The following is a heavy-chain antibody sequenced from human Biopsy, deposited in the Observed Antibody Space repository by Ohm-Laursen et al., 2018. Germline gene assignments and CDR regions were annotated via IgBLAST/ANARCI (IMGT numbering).Heavy chain of an antibody. CDR3: ARDRGYYSDRTVPGYFDL. V-gene: IGHV4-59*01. Sequence: SETLSLTCTVSGDSISSYYWSWIRQPPGKGLLWIGYVYYTGCTDYNPSLQSRVTISVDTSKNHFSLRLRSVTPADTAIYYCARDRGYYSDRTVPGYFDLWGRGTLVTVSS. CDR1: GDSISSYY. D-gene: IGHD3-22*01. J-gene: IGHJ2*01. CDR2: VYYTGCT.